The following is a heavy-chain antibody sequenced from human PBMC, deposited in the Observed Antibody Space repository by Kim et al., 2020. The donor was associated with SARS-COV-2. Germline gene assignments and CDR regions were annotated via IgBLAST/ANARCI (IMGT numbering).Heavy chain of an antibody. V-gene: IGHV3-30*01. D-gene: IGHD3-22*01. J-gene: IGHJ6*02. CDR3: ARDYYDSSGYSNYGMDV. Sequence: VKDRYTISRDNSKNTLYLQMNSLRAEDTAVYYCARDYYDSSGYSNYGMDVWGQGTTVTVSS.